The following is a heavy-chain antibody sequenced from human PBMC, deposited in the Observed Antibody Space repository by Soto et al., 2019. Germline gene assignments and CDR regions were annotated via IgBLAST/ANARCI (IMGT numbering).Heavy chain of an antibody. CDR2: VNPTGGSTTYT. D-gene: IGHD3-10*01. V-gene: IGHV1-46*01. J-gene: IGHJ6*02. CDR3: AKVSGGPPMVMGDFYYAMDV. CDR1: GYTFTSYY. Sequence: ASVKVSCKASGYTFTSYYMHWVRQAPGQGLEWMGIVNPTGGSTTYTSYAQKFQGRVIMTRDTSTSTVYMELSSLRSEDTAVYYCAKVSGGPPMVMGDFYYAMDVWGQGTTVTVSS.